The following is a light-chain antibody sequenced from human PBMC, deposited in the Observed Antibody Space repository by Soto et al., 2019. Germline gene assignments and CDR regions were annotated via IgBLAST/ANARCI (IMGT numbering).Light chain of an antibody. CDR3: SSYTSSSTPFYV. V-gene: IGLV2-14*01. CDR1: SGDVGGYNY. J-gene: IGLJ1*01. CDR2: DVS. Sequence: QSALTQPASVSGSPGQSITISCTGTSGDVGGYNYVSWYQQHPGKAPKLMIYDVSNRPSGVSNRFSGSKSGNTASLTISGLQAEDEADYYCSSYTSSSTPFYVFGTGTKVTVL.